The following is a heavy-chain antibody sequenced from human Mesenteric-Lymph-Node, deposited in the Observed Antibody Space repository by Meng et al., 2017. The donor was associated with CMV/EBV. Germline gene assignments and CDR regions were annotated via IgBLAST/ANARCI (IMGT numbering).Heavy chain of an antibody. CDR2: IKQDGNEK. D-gene: IGHD2-8*01. Sequence: GGSLRLSCVASGFTFTSYWMSWVRQAPGKGLEWVANIKQDGNEKYYVDSVKGRFTISRDNAKNSVYLQMNSLRVEDTAVYYCARSGFPPNGLFPEQRFDPWGHGTLVTVSS. V-gene: IGHV3-7*01. J-gene: IGHJ5*02. CDR1: GFTFTSYW. CDR3: ARSGFPPNGLFPEQRFDP.